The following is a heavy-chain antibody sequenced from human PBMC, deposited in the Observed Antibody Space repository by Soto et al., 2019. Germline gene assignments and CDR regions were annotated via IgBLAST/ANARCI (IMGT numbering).Heavy chain of an antibody. CDR3: VKDRRSTRRAMDV. J-gene: IGHJ6*02. D-gene: IGHD2-2*01. V-gene: IGHV3-64D*06. CDR1: GFTFSSCG. Sequence: PGGSLRLSCSASGFTFSSCGMHWVRQAAGKGLEYVPGISSNGGSTYYADSVKDRFTISRDNSKNTVFLQVNSLTAEDTAVYYCVKDRRSTRRAMDVWGQGTTVTVSS. CDR2: ISSNGGST.